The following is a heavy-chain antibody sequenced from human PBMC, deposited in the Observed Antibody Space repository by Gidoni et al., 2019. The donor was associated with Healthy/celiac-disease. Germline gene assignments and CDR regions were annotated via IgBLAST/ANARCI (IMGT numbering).Heavy chain of an antibody. CDR3: ARGRASVYYYMDV. CDR1: GFTVSSNY. CDR2: IYSGGST. Sequence: EVQLVETGGGLIQPGGSLRLSCAAFGFTVSSNYMSWVRQAPGKGLELFSVIYSGGSTYYADSVKGRFTISRDNSKNTLYLQMNSLRAEDTAVYYCARGRASVYYYMDVWGKGTTVTVSS. J-gene: IGHJ6*03. V-gene: IGHV3-53*02. D-gene: IGHD3-10*01.